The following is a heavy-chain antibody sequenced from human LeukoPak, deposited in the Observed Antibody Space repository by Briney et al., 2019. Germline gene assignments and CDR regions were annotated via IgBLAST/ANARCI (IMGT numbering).Heavy chain of an antibody. J-gene: IGHJ4*02. Sequence: ASVKVSCKASGYTFTSYDINWVRQATGQGLEWMGWMNPNSGNTGYAQKFQGRVTITRNTSISTAYMELSSLRSEDTAVYYCARAEWFGESPFDYWGQGTLVTVSS. CDR2: MNPNSGNT. V-gene: IGHV1-8*03. CDR1: GYTFTSYD. D-gene: IGHD3-10*01. CDR3: ARAEWFGESPFDY.